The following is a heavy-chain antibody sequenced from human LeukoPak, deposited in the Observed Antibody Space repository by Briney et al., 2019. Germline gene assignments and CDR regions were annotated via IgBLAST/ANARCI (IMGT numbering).Heavy chain of an antibody. V-gene: IGHV4-59*08. J-gene: IGHJ6*03. CDR3: ARAVGAAYYYYYYMDV. D-gene: IGHD1-26*01. CDR1: SGSISSYN. CDR2: IHYSGST. Sequence: SETLSLTCTVSSGSISSYNWSWIRQPPGKGLEWIGYIHYSGSTYYNPSLKSRVTISVDTSKNQFSLKLSSVTAADTAVYYCARAVGAAYYYYYYMDVWGKGTTVTVSS.